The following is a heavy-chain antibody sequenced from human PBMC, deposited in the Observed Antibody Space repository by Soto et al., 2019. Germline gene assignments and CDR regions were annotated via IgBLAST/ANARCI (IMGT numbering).Heavy chain of an antibody. CDR3: ARAAIHGSSWYFWFDP. CDR1: GGTFSRHA. Sequence: QVQLVQSGSEVKMPGSSVKVSCKTSGGTFSRHAINWVRQAPGQGLEWMGGIIPRFGTTNDAQKFKGRVTISADESTSTAYMELSSLTSEDAAVYYCARAAIHGSSWYFWFDPWGQGTLVTVSS. D-gene: IGHD6-13*01. J-gene: IGHJ5*02. CDR2: IIPRFGTT. V-gene: IGHV1-69*01.